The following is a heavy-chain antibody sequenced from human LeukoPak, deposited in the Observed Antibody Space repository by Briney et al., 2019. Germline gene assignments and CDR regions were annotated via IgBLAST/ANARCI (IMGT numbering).Heavy chain of an antibody. D-gene: IGHD6-13*01. CDR2: IYYSGST. V-gene: IGHV4-39*01. CDR1: GGSISSSSYY. CDR3: ASLYSSSWYFFDY. Sequence: PSETLSLTCTVSGGSISSSSYYWGWIRQPPGKGLEWIGSIYYSGSTYYNPSLKSRVTISVDTSKNQFSLKLSSVTAADTAVYYCASLYSSSWYFFDYWGQGTLVTVPS. J-gene: IGHJ4*02.